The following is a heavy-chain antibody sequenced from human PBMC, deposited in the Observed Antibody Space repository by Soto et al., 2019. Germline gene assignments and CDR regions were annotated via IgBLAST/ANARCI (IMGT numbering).Heavy chain of an antibody. CDR1: GFTFSSYA. D-gene: IGHD6-13*01. J-gene: IGHJ5*02. CDR2: ISYDGSNK. CDR3: ARGLGSSRKGNWFDP. V-gene: IGHV3-30-3*01. Sequence: GGSLRLSCAASGFTFSSYAMHWVRQAPGKGLEWVAVISYDGSNKYYADSVKGRFTISRDNSKNTLYLQMNSLRAEDTAVYYCARGLGSSRKGNWFDPWGQGTLVTVSS.